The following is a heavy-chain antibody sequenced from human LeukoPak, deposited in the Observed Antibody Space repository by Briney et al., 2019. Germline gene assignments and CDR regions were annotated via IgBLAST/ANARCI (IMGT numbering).Heavy chain of an antibody. CDR2: INPNSGGT. CDR3: ARAGSLGYCTSTRCYALDY. J-gene: IGHJ4*02. Sequence: GASVKVSCKASRYTFTGYYMHWVRQAPGQGLEWMGWINPNSGGTSYAQKFQGRVTMTRDTSISTAYMELTRLRSDDTAVYYCARAGSLGYCTSTRCYALDYWGQGTLVTVSS. D-gene: IGHD2-2*01. CDR1: RYTFTGYY. V-gene: IGHV1-2*02.